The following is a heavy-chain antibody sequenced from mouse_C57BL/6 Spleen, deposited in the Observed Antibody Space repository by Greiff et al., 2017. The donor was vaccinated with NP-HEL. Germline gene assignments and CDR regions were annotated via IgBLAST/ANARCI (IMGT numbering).Heavy chain of an antibody. J-gene: IGHJ4*01. CDR1: GYTFTSYG. V-gene: IGHV1-81*01. D-gene: IGHD2-1*01. CDR3: ARGGPYGNGRYYAMDY. CDR2: IYPRSGNT. Sequence: VQLQQSGAELARPGASVKLSCKASGYTFTSYGISWVKQRTGQGLEWIGEIYPRSGNTYYNEKFKGKATLTADKSSSTAYMELRSLTSEDFAVYFCARGGPYGNGRYYAMDYWGQGTSVTVSS.